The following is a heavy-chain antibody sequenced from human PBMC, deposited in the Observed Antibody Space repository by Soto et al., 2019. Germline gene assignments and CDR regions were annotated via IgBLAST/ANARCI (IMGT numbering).Heavy chain of an antibody. D-gene: IGHD3-22*01. J-gene: IGHJ6*02. CDR3: AKSFYYDSSGYYPYYYYYYGMDV. Sequence: GGSLRLSCAASEFTFSSYSMNCVRKAPGKGMEWVSSIRSDRSYIYYADSVKGRFTISRDNAKNSLYLQMNSLRPEDTAVYYCAKSFYYDSSGYYPYYYYYYGMDVWGQGTTVTVSS. CDR1: EFTFSSYS. V-gene: IGHV3-21*01. CDR2: IRSDRSYI.